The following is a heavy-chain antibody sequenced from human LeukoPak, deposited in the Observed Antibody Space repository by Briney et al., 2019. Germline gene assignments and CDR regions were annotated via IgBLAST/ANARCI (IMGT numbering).Heavy chain of an antibody. D-gene: IGHD6-13*01. Sequence: ASVKVSCKASGYTFTSYDINWVRQATGQGLEWMGWMNPNSGNTGYAQKFQGRVTMTRNTSISTAYMELRSLRSDDTAVYYCARQGVTAAENNYFYYYIDFWGKGTTVTVSS. CDR1: GYTFTSYD. CDR3: ARQGVTAAENNYFYYYIDF. V-gene: IGHV1-8*01. CDR2: MNPNSGNT. J-gene: IGHJ6*03.